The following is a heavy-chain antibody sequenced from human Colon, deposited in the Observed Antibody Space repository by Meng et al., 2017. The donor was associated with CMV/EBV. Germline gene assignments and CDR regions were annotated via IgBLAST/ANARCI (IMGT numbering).Heavy chain of an antibody. CDR2: IYLGDSDT. J-gene: IGHJ4*02. CDR3: ARHEQQLALDY. V-gene: IGHV5-51*01. D-gene: IGHD6-13*01. Sequence: GESLKISCKISGDSFNNYWIAWVRQMPGKGLEWMGIIYLGDSDTRYNPSFQGQVTISGDKSINTAFLQCRSLKVSDTAIYYCARHEQQLALDYWGQGTQVTVSS. CDR1: GDSFNNYW.